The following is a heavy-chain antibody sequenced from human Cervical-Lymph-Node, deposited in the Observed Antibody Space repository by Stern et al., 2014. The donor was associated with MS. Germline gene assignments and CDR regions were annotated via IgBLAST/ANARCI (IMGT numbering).Heavy chain of an antibody. V-gene: IGHV2-70*01. J-gene: IGHJ6*02. CDR1: GFSLSTSGMS. CDR3: ARLEGLLWFEGEGLDV. D-gene: IGHD3-10*01. Sequence: QVTLKESGPALVKPTQTLTLTCTFSGFSLSTSGMSVSWIRQPPGKALEWLALIDWDDDKYYSTSLKTRLTISTDTSKNQVVLTMTNMDPVDTATYYCARLEGLLWFEGEGLDVWGQGTTVTVSS. CDR2: IDWDDDK.